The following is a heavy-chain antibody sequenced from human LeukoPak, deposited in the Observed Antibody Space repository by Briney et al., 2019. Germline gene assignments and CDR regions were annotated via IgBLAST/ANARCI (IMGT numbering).Heavy chain of an antibody. V-gene: IGHV4-59*01. CDR3: ARLREDSSGYPDAFDI. J-gene: IGHJ3*02. Sequence: SETLSLTCTVSGGSISTYYWSWIRQPPGKGLVWIGYISYSGTTNYNPSLKSRITISLDTSKNQFSLRLSSVTAADTAMYYCARLREDSSGYPDAFDIWGLGTMVTVSS. CDR1: GGSISTYY. D-gene: IGHD3-22*01. CDR2: ISYSGTT.